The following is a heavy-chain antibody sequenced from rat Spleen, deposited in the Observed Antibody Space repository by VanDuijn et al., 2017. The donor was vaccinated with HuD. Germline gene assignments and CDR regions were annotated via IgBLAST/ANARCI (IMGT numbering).Heavy chain of an antibody. CDR3: ARVTGVFAY. CDR1: KFTFRNDA. V-gene: IGHV5-25*01. J-gene: IGHJ3*01. Sequence: EVRLVESGGGLVQPGRSLKLSCVASKFTFRNDAMAWVRQAPTKGLEWVASINVAGDTTYYRDSVKGRFTVSRDNAKSTLYLQMDSLRSEDTATYYCARVTGVFAYWGQGTLVTVSS. D-gene: IGHD5-1*01. CDR2: INVAGDTT.